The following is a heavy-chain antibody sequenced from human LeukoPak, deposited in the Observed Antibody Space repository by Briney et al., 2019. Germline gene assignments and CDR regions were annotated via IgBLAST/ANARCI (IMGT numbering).Heavy chain of an antibody. D-gene: IGHD3-3*01. CDR2: IKQDGSEK. J-gene: IGHJ4*02. V-gene: IGHV3-7*01. CDR3: ARDGHYYDFWSGYSDY. CDR1: GFTFSSYW. Sequence: GRSLRLSCAASGFTFSSYWMSWVRQAPGKGLEWVANIKQDGSEKYYVDSVKGRFTISRDNAKNSLYLQMNSLRAEDTAVYYCARDGHYYDFWSGYSDYWGQGTLVTVSS.